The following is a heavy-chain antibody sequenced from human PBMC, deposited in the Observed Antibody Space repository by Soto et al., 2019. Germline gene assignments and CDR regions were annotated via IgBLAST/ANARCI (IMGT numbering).Heavy chain of an antibody. D-gene: IGHD3-10*01. J-gene: IGHJ5*02. Sequence: EVKLVQSEGGLIQPGGSLRLSCAASGLNVRDNYMNWVRQARGKGLEWASIISPDGTPGDTDAEKGRFATSRDTSNNVVFLQMSSLRVDDTGVYYCARAYNGNHFDVWGQGILVTVSA. CDR1: GLNVRDNY. CDR2: ISPDGTP. V-gene: IGHV3-53*01. CDR3: ARAYNGNHFDV.